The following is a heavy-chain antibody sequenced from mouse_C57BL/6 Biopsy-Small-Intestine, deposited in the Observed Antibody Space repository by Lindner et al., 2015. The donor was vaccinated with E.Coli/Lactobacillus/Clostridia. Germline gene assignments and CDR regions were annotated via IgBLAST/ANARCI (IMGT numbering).Heavy chain of an antibody. Sequence: VQLQESGGGLVKPGGSLKLSCAASGFTFSDYGMHWVRQAPEKGLEWVAYISSGSNTIYYADTVMGRFTISRDNAKNTLFLQMTSLRSEDTAMYYCARPFYYSMDYWGQGTSVTVSS. CDR3: ARPFYYSMDY. V-gene: IGHV5-17*01. CDR1: GFTFSDYG. CDR2: ISSGSNTI. J-gene: IGHJ4*01.